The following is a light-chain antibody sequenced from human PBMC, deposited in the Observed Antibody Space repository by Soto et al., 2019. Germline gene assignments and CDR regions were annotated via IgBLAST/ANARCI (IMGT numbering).Light chain of an antibody. Sequence: DVQISHCPCSLAASVGDRVTITCRASQAIRNDLAWYQQKPGRAPKRLIYGSSSLQSGVPSRFSGSGSGTEFTLTISSLQPEDFGTYYCLQHNLFPRTFGQGTKVDIK. CDR3: LQHNLFPRT. J-gene: IGKJ1*01. V-gene: IGKV1-17*01. CDR2: GSS. CDR1: QAIRND.